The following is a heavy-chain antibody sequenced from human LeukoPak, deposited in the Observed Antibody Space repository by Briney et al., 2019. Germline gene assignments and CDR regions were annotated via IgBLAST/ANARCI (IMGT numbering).Heavy chain of an antibody. D-gene: IGHD3-22*01. J-gene: IGHJ4*02. CDR2: IIPILGIA. Sequence: ASLKVSCKASGVTFSSYAISWVRQAPGQGLEWMGRIIPILGIANYAQKFQGRVTITADKSTSTAYMELSSLRPEDTAVYYCARGGYYYDSSGYFDYWGQGTLVTVSS. CDR3: ARGGYYYDSSGYFDY. CDR1: GVTFSSYA. V-gene: IGHV1-69*04.